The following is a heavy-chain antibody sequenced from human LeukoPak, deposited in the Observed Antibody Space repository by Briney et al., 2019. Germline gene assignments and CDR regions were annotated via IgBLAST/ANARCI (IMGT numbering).Heavy chain of an antibody. J-gene: IGHJ6*02. CDR2: ISSSSSYI. Sequence: GGSLRLSCAASGFTFSSYSMNWVRQAPGKGLEWVSSISSSSSYIYYADSVKGRFTISRDNAKNSLYLQMNSLRAEDTAVYYCAREKPLPAAPQSSYYYGMDVWGQGTTVTVSS. CDR1: GFTFSSYS. V-gene: IGHV3-21*01. D-gene: IGHD2-2*01. CDR3: AREKPLPAAPQSSYYYGMDV.